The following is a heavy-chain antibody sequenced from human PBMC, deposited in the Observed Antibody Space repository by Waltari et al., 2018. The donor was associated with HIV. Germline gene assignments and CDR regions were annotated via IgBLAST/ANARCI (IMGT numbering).Heavy chain of an antibody. V-gene: IGHV1-2*02. CDR2: INPNSGGT. J-gene: IGHJ3*02. CDR1: GYTFTGYY. D-gene: IGHD4-17*01. CDR3: ARMTYGGKGWHDAFDI. Sequence: QVQLVQSGAEVKKPGASVKVSCKASGYTFTGYYMPWVRQAPGQGLEWMGWINPNSGGTNYAQKFQGRVTMTRDTSISTAYMELSRLRSDDTAVYYCARMTYGGKGWHDAFDIWGQGTMVTVSS.